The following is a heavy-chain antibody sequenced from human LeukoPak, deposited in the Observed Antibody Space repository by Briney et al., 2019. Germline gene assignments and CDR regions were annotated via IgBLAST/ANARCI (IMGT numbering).Heavy chain of an antibody. D-gene: IGHD4-17*01. CDR2: IDSSGTTI. Sequence: GGSLRLSCAASGFVFIGHSMNWVRQAPGKGLEWLTFIDSSGTTIFSADSVKGRFTISRDNAKDSLYLQMNSLRAEDTAVYYCARGYGDYSLDYWGQGSLVTVSS. CDR3: ARGYGDYSLDY. V-gene: IGHV3-48*01. CDR1: GFVFIGHS. J-gene: IGHJ4*02.